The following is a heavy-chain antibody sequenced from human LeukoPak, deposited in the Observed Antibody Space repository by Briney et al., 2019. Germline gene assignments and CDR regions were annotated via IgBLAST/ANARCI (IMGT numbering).Heavy chain of an antibody. V-gene: IGHV3-53*01. CDR1: GFTVTNNY. CDR2: IYSGGIT. CDR3: AKVIWEVDDAFDI. Sequence: PGGSLRLSCAASGFTVTNNYMNWVRQAPGKGLEWISVIYSGGITYYADSVKGRFTISRDNSKNTLYLQMNSLRAEDTAVYYCAKVIWEVDDAFDIWGQGTMVTVSS. J-gene: IGHJ3*02. D-gene: IGHD1-26*01.